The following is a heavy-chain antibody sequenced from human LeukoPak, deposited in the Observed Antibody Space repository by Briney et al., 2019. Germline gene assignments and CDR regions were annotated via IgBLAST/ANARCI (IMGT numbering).Heavy chain of an antibody. V-gene: IGHV1-46*01. CDR2: INPSGGST. J-gene: IGHJ4*02. D-gene: IGHD6-13*01. CDR1: GYTFTSYY. Sequence: ASVKVSCKASGYTFTSYYMHWVRQAPGQGLEWMGIINPSGGSTSYAQKFQGRVTMTRDTSTSTVYMELSSLRSEDTAVYYCAKDTPPIAAAATSFDYWGQGTLVTVSS. CDR3: AKDTPPIAAAATSFDY.